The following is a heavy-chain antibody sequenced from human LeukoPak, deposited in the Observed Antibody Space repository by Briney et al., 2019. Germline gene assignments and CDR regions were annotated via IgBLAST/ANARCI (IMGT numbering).Heavy chain of an antibody. V-gene: IGHV1-69*13. D-gene: IGHD3-9*01. J-gene: IGHJ6*02. CDR1: GGTFSGYA. CDR3: ATLRYFDWLSDMEPDYYYYYGMDV. CDR2: IIPNFGTA. Sequence: GASVKVSCKASGGTFSGYAISWVRQAPGQGLEWMGGIIPNFGTANYAQKFQGRVTITADESTSTAYMELSSLRSEDTAVYYCATLRYFDWLSDMEPDYYYYYGMDVWGQGTTVTVSS.